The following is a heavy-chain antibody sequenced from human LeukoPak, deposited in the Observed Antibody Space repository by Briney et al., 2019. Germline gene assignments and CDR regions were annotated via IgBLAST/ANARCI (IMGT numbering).Heavy chain of an antibody. CDR3: ARRLDSRAETLDY. D-gene: IGHD3-22*01. CDR1: GGSLSSSSYY. V-gene: IGHV4-39*01. J-gene: IGHJ4*02. CDR2: IYFSGST. Sequence: SETLSLTCTVSGGSLSSSSYYWGWIRQPPGKGLEWIGSIYFSGSTYYNPSLKSRVTISVDTSKNQFSLKLRSVTAADTAVFYCARRLDSRAETLDYWGQGSLVTVSS.